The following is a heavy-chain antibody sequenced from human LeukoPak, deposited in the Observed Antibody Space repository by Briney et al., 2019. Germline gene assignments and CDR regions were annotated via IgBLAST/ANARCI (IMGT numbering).Heavy chain of an antibody. D-gene: IGHD4-17*01. CDR3: AKAYGDYVYYFDY. CDR1: GFTFSSYG. CDR2: ISYDGSNK. V-gene: IGHV3-30*18. Sequence: PGRSLRLSCAASGFTFSSYGMHWVRQAPGKGLEWVAVISYDGSNKYYADSVKGRFTISRDNSKNTLYLQMNSLRAEDTAVYYCAKAYGDYVYYFDYWGQGTLVTVSS. J-gene: IGHJ4*02.